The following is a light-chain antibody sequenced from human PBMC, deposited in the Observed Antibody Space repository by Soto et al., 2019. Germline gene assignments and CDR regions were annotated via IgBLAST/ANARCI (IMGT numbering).Light chain of an antibody. Sequence: QSVLTQPPSASGTPGQRVTISCSGSSSNIGSNYVYWYQQLPGTAPKLLIYSNNQRPSGVSNRFSGSKSGNTASLTISGLQAEDEADYYCCSYADTDTLIFGGGTKLTVL. CDR3: CSYADTDTLI. J-gene: IGLJ2*01. CDR1: SSNIGSNY. V-gene: IGLV1-47*02. CDR2: SNN.